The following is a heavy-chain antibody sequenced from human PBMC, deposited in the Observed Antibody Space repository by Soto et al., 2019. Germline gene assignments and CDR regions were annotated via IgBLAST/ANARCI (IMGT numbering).Heavy chain of an antibody. V-gene: IGHV3-30*18. D-gene: IGHD1-1*01. CDR1: GFSFTSYG. CDR3: AKNSRDGYKWSDY. J-gene: IGHJ4*02. Sequence: QVQLVQSGGGVVQPGRSMRLSCAASGFSFTSYGMHWIRQAPGKGLEWVALISSDGTDTYYADSVKGRFTISRDNSKNTLYLQLTSLRAEDTAVYYWAKNSRDGYKWSDYWGQGTRVAVSS. CDR2: ISSDGTDT.